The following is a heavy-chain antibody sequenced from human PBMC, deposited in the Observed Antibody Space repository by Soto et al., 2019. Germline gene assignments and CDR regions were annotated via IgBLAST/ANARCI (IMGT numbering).Heavy chain of an antibody. D-gene: IGHD3-16*01. Sequence: PSETLSLTCAVYGGSFSGYYWSWIRQPPGKGLEWIGEINHSGSTNYNPSLKSRVTISVDTSKNQFSLKLSSVTAADTAVYYCARGKHMIDWPGDGWFDPWGQGTLVTVSS. CDR2: INHSGST. J-gene: IGHJ5*02. V-gene: IGHV4-34*01. CDR1: GGSFSGYY. CDR3: ARGKHMIDWPGDGWFDP.